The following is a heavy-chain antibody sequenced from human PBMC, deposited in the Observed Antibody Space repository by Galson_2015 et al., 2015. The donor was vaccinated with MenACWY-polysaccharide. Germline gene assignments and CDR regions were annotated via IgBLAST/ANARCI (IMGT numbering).Heavy chain of an antibody. J-gene: IGHJ5*02. CDR1: GFTFSSYW. V-gene: IGHV3-74*01. CDR3: AKVGATFSRASAFIWFDP. Sequence: SLRLSCAASGFTFSSYWMHWVRQAPGKGLVWVSRINSDGGSTSYADSVEGRFTISRDNAKNTLYLQMNSLRAEDTAVYYCAKVGATFSRASAFIWFDPWGQGTLVIVSS. D-gene: IGHD2/OR15-2a*01. CDR2: INSDGGST.